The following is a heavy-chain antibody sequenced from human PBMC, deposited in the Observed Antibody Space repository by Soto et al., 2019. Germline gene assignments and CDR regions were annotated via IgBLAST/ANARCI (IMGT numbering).Heavy chain of an antibody. CDR3: ARRYPHDGIDY. CDR1: GYIFSRCA. Sequence: ASVKVSCKASGYIFSRCAIHWVRQAPGQGLEWVGWINADNGATKYSQKFQGRVTITRDTSASTAYMEVSSLGFEDTALYYCARRYPHDGIDYWGQGTLVTVSS. D-gene: IGHD2-2*02. J-gene: IGHJ4*02. CDR2: INADNGAT. V-gene: IGHV1-3*01.